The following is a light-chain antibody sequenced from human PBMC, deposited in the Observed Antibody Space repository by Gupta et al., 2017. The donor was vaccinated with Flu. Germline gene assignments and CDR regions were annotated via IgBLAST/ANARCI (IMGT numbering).Light chain of an antibody. CDR3: QQDNNWPYT. CDR2: DAS. J-gene: IGKJ2*01. CDR1: QHINSN. V-gene: IGKV3-15*01. Sequence: EIVMTQSPATLTVVPGESATLSCRASQHINSNLAWYQQKPGQAPRLLIYDASTRATGIPARFSGSGSGTEFTLSINSLQSEDFAIYYCQQDNNWPYTFGQGTKLEIK.